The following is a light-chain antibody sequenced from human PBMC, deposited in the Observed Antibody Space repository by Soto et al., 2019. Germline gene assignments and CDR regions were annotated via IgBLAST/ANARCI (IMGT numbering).Light chain of an antibody. CDR1: QSVGSN. CDR2: GAS. Sequence: EIVMTQSPSTLSVSPGERATLSCRASQSVGSNLAWYQQRPGQAPRLLIYGASTRATGVPARFSGSGSGTEFTLNISSLQSEDFGIYFCQQYNNWPPARTFGQGTKVEIK. V-gene: IGKV3-15*01. CDR3: QQYNNWPPART. J-gene: IGKJ1*01.